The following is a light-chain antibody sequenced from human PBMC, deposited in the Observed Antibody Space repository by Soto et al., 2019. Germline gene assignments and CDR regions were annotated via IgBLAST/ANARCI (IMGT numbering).Light chain of an antibody. CDR1: QSVGSSY. V-gene: IGKV3-20*01. CDR3: QQYGSSHRT. J-gene: IGKJ4*01. Sequence: EIVVTQSPATLSASPGERATLSCRASQSVGSSYLAWYQQKPGQAPRLLIYGASSRATGIPDRFSGSGSGTDFTLTISRLEPEDFEVYYCQQYGSSHRTFGGGTKVDI. CDR2: GAS.